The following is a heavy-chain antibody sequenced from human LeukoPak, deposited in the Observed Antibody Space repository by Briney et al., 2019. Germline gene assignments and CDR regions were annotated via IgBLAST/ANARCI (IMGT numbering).Heavy chain of an antibody. V-gene: IGHV4-34*01. CDR1: GGSFSGYY. CDR3: ARQNIAAAGFYYYGMDV. D-gene: IGHD6-13*01. CDR2: INHSGST. Sequence: SETLSLTCAVYGGSFSGYYWSWIRQPPGKGLEWIGEINHSGSTNYHPSLKRRVTISVDTSKNQFSLKLSSVTAADTAVYYCARQNIAAAGFYYYGMDVWGQGTTVTVSS. J-gene: IGHJ6*02.